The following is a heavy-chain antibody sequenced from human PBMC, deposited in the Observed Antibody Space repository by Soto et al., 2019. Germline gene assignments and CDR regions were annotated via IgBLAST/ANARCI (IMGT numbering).Heavy chain of an antibody. CDR2: INAGNGNT. V-gene: IGHV1-3*01. CDR1: GYTFTSYA. CDR3: ARDLNTLIPLGFDY. Sequence: ASVKLYCNASGYTFTSYAMHWVRQAPGQRLEWMGWINAGNGNTKYSQKFQGRVTITGDTSASTAYMELSSLRSEDTAVYYCARDLNTLIPLGFDYWGQGTLVTVSS. J-gene: IGHJ4*02. D-gene: IGHD2-2*02.